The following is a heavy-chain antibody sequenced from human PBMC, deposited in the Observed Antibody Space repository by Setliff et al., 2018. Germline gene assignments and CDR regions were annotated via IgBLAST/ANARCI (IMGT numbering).Heavy chain of an antibody. CDR1: GFTFSNAW. CDR2: IKFISQGGTT. V-gene: IGHV3-15*01. CDR3: TTDPVGNSGFDV. J-gene: IGHJ3*01. Sequence: PSETLSLSCVASGFTFSNAWMSWVRQAPGKGMEWVGRIKFISQGGTTDYAAPVEDRFTISRDDSKNTLYLQMNDLKTEDTAVYFCTTDPVGNSGFDVWGQGTMVTVSS. D-gene: IGHD5-12*01.